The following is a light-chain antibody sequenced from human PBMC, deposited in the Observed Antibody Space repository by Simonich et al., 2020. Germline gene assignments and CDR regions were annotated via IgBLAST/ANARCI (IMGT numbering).Light chain of an antibody. CDR3: QQYYSTPFT. CDR1: QSVLYSSNNKNY. V-gene: IGKV4-1*01. CDR2: WAS. J-gene: IGKJ3*01. Sequence: DIVMNQSPDSLAVSLGERATINCKSSQSVLYSSNNKNYLAWYKQKPGQPPKLLIYWASTRESGVPDRFIGSGSGTDFPLPISSLQAEDVAVYYCQQYYSTPFTFGPGTKVDIK.